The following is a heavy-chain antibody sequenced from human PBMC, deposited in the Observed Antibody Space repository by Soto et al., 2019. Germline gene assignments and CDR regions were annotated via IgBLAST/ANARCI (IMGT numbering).Heavy chain of an antibody. CDR2: IYSGGST. J-gene: IGHJ4*02. V-gene: IGHV3-66*01. Sequence: EVPLVESGGGLVQPGGSLRLSCAASGFTVSSNYMSWVRQAPGKGLEWVSVIYSGGSTYYADSVKGRFTISRDNSKNTLYLQMNSLRAEDTAVYYCARGTYYYDSSGYGLLDYWGQGTLVTVSS. CDR3: ARGTYYYDSSGYGLLDY. D-gene: IGHD3-22*01. CDR1: GFTVSSNY.